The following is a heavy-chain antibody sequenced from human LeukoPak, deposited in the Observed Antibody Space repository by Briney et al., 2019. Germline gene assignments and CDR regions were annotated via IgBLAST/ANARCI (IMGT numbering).Heavy chain of an antibody. CDR1: GFTFSSYE. J-gene: IGHJ4*01. D-gene: IGHD2-15*01. CDR2: ISSSGSTI. Sequence: GGSLRLFCAASGFTFSSYEMNWVRQAPGKGLEWVSYISSSGSTIYYADSVKGRFTISRENAKNSLYLQMNSLRAEDTAVYYCARFSQYSGSPYHDLDYWGQGTLVSVSS. V-gene: IGHV3-48*03. CDR3: ARFSQYSGSPYHDLDY.